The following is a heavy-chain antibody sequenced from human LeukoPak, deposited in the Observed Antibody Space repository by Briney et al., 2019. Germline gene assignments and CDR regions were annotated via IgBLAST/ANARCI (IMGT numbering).Heavy chain of an antibody. Sequence: SVKVSCKASGGTFSSYAITWVRQAPGQGLEWMGRIVPIFGTTHYAQNLQGRATITTDESTGTAYMELSGLRSEDTAVYLCARLHYPQWLVLLFDSWGQGTLVTVSS. J-gene: IGHJ4*02. V-gene: IGHV1-69*05. CDR2: IVPIFGTT. CDR1: GGTFSSYA. CDR3: ARLHYPQWLVLLFDS. D-gene: IGHD6-19*01.